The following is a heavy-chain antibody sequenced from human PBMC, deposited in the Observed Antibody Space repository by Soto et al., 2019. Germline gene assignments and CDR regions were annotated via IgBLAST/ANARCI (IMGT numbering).Heavy chain of an antibody. CDR2: ISSSSSTI. CDR3: ARATTGIAV. Sequence: EVQLVESGGGLVQPGGSLRLSCAASGFTFSSYSMNWVRQAPGKGLEWVSYISSSSSTIYYADSVKGRFTISRDNAKNSLYLQVNSLRDEDTAVYYCARATTGIAVWGQGTLVTVSS. CDR1: GFTFSSYS. V-gene: IGHV3-48*02. J-gene: IGHJ4*02. D-gene: IGHD6-19*01.